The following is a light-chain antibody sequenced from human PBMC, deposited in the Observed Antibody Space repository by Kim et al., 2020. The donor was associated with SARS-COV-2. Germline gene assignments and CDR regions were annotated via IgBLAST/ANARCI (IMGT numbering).Light chain of an antibody. J-gene: IGLJ2*01. CDR3: QAWDSSTVV. CDR2: QDS. V-gene: IGLV3-1*01. CDR1: KVGDKY. Sequence: SVSQGKTASITCAGDKVGDKYACWYQQKPGQSPVLVIYQDSKRPSGIPERFSGSDSGNTATLTISGTQAMDEADYYCQAWDSSTVVFGGGTKLTVL.